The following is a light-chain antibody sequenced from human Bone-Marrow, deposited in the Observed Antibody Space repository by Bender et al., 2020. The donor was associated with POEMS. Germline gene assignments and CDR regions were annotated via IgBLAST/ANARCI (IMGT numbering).Light chain of an antibody. J-gene: IGLJ1*01. CDR1: SGNIASNF. CDR3: QSYDNNVYV. Sequence: NFMLTQPHSVSESPGKTVTISCTRSSGNIASNFVQWYQQRPGSSPTTVIFEDNLRPSGVPDRFSGSVDSSSNSASLPISGLKTEDEADYYCQSYDNNVYVFGTGTKVTVL. V-gene: IGLV6-57*01. CDR2: EDN.